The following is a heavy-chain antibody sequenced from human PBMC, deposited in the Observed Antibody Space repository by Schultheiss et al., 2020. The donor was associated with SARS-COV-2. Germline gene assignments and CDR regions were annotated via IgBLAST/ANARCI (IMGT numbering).Heavy chain of an antibody. Sequence: GGSLRLSCAASGFTVSSNYMSWVRQAPGKGLEWVSVIYSGGSTYYADSVKGRFTISRDNAKNSLYLQMNSLRAEDTAVYYCARAAGTTSLYYYYGMDVWGQGTTVTVSS. V-gene: IGHV3-53*01. CDR1: GFTVSSNY. D-gene: IGHD1-7*01. J-gene: IGHJ6*02. CDR3: ARAAGTTSLYYYYGMDV. CDR2: IYSGGST.